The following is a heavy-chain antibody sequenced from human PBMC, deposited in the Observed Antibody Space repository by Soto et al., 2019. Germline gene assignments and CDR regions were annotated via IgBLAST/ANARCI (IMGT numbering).Heavy chain of an antibody. V-gene: IGHV1-46*01. CDR1: GYTFTSYY. D-gene: IGHD5-12*01. CDR2: INPSGGST. Sequence: ASVKVSCKASGYTFTSYYMHWVRQAPGQGLEWMGIINPSGGSTSYVRKFQGRATMTRDTSTSTVYMELSSLRSEDTAVYYCARDNTVASVVATPFDYWGQGTLVTVLL. CDR3: ARDNTVASVVATPFDY. J-gene: IGHJ4*02.